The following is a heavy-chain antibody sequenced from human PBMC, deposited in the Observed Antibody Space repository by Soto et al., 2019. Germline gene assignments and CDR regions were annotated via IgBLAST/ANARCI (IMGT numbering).Heavy chain of an antibody. J-gene: IGHJ6*03. CDR3: ARVGRYYYYMDV. V-gene: IGHV4-39*07. CDR1: GGSISSSSSY. CDR2: IYYLGNT. Sequence: SETLSLTCTVSGGSISSSSSYWGWIRQPPGKGLEWVGSIYYLGNTYYNPSLKSRVTISVDTSKNQFSLELSSVTAADTAVYYCARVGRYYYYMDVWGKGTTVTVSS.